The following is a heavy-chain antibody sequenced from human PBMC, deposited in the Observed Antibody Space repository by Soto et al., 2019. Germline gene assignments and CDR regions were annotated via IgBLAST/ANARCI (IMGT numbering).Heavy chain of an antibody. CDR2: IIPIFGTA. CDR1: GGTFSSYA. J-gene: IGHJ3*02. CDR3: ARDLRYDGSCDYGAFDI. D-gene: IGHD3-22*01. V-gene: IGHV1-69*13. Sequence: SVKVSCKASGGTFSSYAISWVRQAPGQGLEWMGGIIPIFGTANYAQKLQGRVTITADESTRTAYMERSRLRSKDMAGYYCARDLRYDGSCDYGAFDIWGQGTMVTVSS.